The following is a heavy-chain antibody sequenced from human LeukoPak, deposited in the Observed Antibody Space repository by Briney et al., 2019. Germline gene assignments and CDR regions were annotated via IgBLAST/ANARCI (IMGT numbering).Heavy chain of an antibody. CDR3: ARDTVGATDY. CDR1: GYTFTSYY. Sequence: ASVKVSCKASGYTFTSYYMHWVRQAPGQGLEWMGIINPSGGSTSYAQKFQGRVTMTRDTSTSTVYMELRSLRSDDTAVYYCARDTVGATDYWGQGTLVTVSS. J-gene: IGHJ4*02. CDR2: INPSGGST. V-gene: IGHV1-46*01. D-gene: IGHD1-26*01.